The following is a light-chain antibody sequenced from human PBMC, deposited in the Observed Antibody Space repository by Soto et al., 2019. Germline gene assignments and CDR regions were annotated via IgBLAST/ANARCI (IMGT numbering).Light chain of an antibody. V-gene: IGLV2-11*01. CDR1: NSDVGAYTF. CDR2: AVS. CDR3: FSYTARDRWV. Sequence: QSALTQPRSVSGSPGQSVTISCTGTNSDVGAYTFVSWYQQLPGKAPKLIISAVSYRPSGVPDRFSGSKSGNTASLTISGLRTEEEDDYYCFSYTARDRWVFGGGTKLTVL. J-gene: IGLJ3*02.